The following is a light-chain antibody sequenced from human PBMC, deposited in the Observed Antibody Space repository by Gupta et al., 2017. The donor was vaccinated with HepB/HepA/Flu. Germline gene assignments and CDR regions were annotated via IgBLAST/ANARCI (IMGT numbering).Light chain of an antibody. CDR1: SSDVGGYND. Sequence: QSALTQPASVSGSPGQSIPISCPGTSSDVGGYNDGSWYQQHPGKAPKLMMYDVSNRPAGVSNRLSGSKSGNTASLTICGLEAEDEADYYCSSYTRSSTGVFGGGTKLTVL. CDR2: DVS. CDR3: SSYTRSSTGV. V-gene: IGLV2-14*01. J-gene: IGLJ2*01.